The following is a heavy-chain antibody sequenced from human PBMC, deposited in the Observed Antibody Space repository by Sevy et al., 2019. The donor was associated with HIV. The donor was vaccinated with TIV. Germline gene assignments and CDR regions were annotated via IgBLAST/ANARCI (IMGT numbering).Heavy chain of an antibody. V-gene: IGHV3-7*01. CDR2: IKEDGSDK. CDR3: ESESSGWYGDAFDI. CDR1: GFTFSSYW. D-gene: IGHD6-13*01. J-gene: IGHJ3*02. Sequence: GGSLRLSCAASGFTFSSYWMSWVRQAPGKGLEWVANIKEDGSDKYYVDSVKGRFTISRDNAKNSLYLQMNSLGAEDAAVYYCESESSGWYGDAFDIWGQGTMVTVSS.